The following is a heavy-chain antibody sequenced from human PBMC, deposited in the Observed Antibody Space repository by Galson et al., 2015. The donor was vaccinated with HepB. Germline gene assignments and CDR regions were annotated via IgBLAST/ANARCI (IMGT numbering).Heavy chain of an antibody. CDR3: ARGYGSGNYYYLY. CDR2: ITPMFGTA. V-gene: IGHV1-69*13. J-gene: IGHJ4*02. Sequence: SVKVSCKASGGTFSKYAISWVRQDPGQGLEWMGGITPMFGTASYAQRFQGRVTITADESTSTAYMELSRLTSEDTAVYYCARGYGSGNYYYLYWGQGTLVTVSS. D-gene: IGHD3-10*01. CDR1: GGTFSKYA.